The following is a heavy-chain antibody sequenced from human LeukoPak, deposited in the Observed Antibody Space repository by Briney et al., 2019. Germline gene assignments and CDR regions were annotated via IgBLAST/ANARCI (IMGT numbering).Heavy chain of an antibody. CDR3: ARGVSGILDAFDI. CDR1: GGSICSSSYY. J-gene: IGHJ3*02. V-gene: IGHV4-39*01. Sequence: MASETLSLTCTVSGGSICSSSYYWGWVRQPPGKGLEWIGSIYYSGSTYYNPSLKSRVTISVDTSKNQFSLKLSSVTAADTAVYYCARGVSGILDAFDIWGQGTMVTVSS. D-gene: IGHD1-14*01. CDR2: IYYSGST.